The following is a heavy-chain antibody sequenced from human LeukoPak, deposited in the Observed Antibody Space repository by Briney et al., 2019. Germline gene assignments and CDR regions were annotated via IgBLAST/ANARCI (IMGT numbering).Heavy chain of an antibody. J-gene: IGHJ4*02. D-gene: IGHD3-16*02. V-gene: IGHV1-69*05. Sequence: VASVKVSCKASGGTFSSYAISWVRQAPGQGLEWMGGIIPIFGTANYAQKFRGRVTITTNESTSTAYMELSSLRSEDTAVYYCARGLYDYVWGSYRSLSFDYWGQGTLVTVSS. CDR1: GGTFSSYA. CDR2: IIPIFGTA. CDR3: ARGLYDYVWGSYRSLSFDY.